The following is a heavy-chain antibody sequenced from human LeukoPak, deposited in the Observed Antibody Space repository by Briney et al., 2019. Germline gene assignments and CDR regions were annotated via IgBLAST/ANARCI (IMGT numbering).Heavy chain of an antibody. V-gene: IGHV3-53*01. CDR2: IYSGGTT. D-gene: IGHD3-22*01. J-gene: IGHJ4*02. CDR3: ARDIGGYHDY. Sequence: GGSLRLSCAASGFIVSSTYMSWVRQAPGKGLEWVSVIYSGGTTYYADSVKGRFSISRDNSRNTLFLQMNSLRAEDTAIYYCARDIGGYHDYWGQGTLVTVSS. CDR1: GFIVSSTY.